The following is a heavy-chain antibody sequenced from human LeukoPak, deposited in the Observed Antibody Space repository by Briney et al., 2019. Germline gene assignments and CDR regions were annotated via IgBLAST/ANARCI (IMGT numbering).Heavy chain of an antibody. CDR1: GGTFSSYA. D-gene: IGHD3-22*01. V-gene: IGHV1-69*13. CDR3: AREGYYDSSGYYYYMDV. CDR2: IIPIFGTA. J-gene: IGHJ6*03. Sequence: ASVKVSCKASGGTFSSYAISWVRQAPGQGLEWMGGIIPIFGTANYAQKFQGRVTITADESTSTAYMELNSLRSEDTAVYYCAREGYYDSSGYYYYMDVWGKGTTVTISS.